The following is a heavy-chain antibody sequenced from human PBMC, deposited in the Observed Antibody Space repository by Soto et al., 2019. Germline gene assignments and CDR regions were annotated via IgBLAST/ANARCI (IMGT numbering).Heavy chain of an antibody. J-gene: IGHJ6*03. CDR3: ATGLEYSYYMDV. CDR1: GYTLTELS. V-gene: IGHV1-24*01. CDR2: FDPEDGET. Sequence: ASVKVSCKVSGYTLTELSMHWVRQAPGKGLEWMGGFDPEDGETIYAQKFQGRVTMTEDTSTDTAYMELSSLRSEDTAVYYCATGLEYSYYMDVWGKGTTVTVSS. D-gene: IGHD6-6*01.